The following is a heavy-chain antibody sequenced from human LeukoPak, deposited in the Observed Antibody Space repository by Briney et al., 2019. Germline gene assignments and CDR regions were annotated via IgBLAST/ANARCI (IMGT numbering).Heavy chain of an antibody. D-gene: IGHD3-10*01. V-gene: IGHV4-34*01. Sequence: SETLSLTCAVSGGSFSGYYWSWIRQPPGKGLEWIGEINHSGSTNYNPSLKSRVAISVDTSKNQFSLKLSSVTAADTAVYYCGRGRGALTYCDYWGQGALVTVSS. CDR1: GGSFSGYY. CDR3: GRGRGALTYCDY. CDR2: INHSGST. J-gene: IGHJ4*02.